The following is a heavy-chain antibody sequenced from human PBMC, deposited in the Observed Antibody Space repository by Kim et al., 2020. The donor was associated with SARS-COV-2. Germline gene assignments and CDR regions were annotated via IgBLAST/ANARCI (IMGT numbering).Heavy chain of an antibody. J-gene: IGHJ4*02. CDR2: IYYSGST. CDR1: GGSISSYY. Sequence: SETLSLTCTVSGGSISSYYWSWIRQPPGKGLEWIGYIYYSGSTNYNPSLKSRVTTSVDTSKNQFSLKLSSVTAADTAVYYCARGSFGELDYWGQGTLVTVSS. D-gene: IGHD3-10*01. V-gene: IGHV4-59*01. CDR3: ARGSFGELDY.